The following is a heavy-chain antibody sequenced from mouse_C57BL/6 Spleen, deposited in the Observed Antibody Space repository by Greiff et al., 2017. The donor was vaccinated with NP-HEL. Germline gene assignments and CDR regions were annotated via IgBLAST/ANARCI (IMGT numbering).Heavy chain of an antibody. CDR1: GYSFTGYY. Sequence: VQLKESGPELVKPGASVKISCKASGYSFTGYYMNWVKQSPEKSLEWIGEINPSTGGTTYNQKFKAKATLTVDKSSSTAYMQLKSLTSEDSAVYYCARPGYYPAWFAYWGQGTLVTVSA. J-gene: IGHJ3*01. V-gene: IGHV1-42*01. CDR2: INPSTGGT. D-gene: IGHD2-3*01. CDR3: ARPGYYPAWFAY.